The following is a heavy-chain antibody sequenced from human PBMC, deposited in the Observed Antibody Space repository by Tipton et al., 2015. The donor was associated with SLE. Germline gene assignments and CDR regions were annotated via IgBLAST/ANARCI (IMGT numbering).Heavy chain of an antibody. Sequence: TLSLTCTVSGFSISSYYWGWIRQPPGKGLEWIGSMYYSGSTYYNPSLKSRVTISIDTSKNQFSLKLSSMAAADTAVYYCARHERWPHFDYWGQGTLVTVSS. CDR1: GFSISSYY. CDR2: MYYSGST. J-gene: IGHJ4*02. V-gene: IGHV4-38-2*02. CDR3: ARHERWPHFDY. D-gene: IGHD6-19*01.